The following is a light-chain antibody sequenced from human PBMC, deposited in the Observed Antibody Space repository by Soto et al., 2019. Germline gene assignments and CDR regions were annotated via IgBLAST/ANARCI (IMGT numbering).Light chain of an antibody. CDR2: AAS. V-gene: IGKV1-9*01. CDR1: QDVSRS. J-gene: IGKJ4*01. Sequence: DTQLTQSPSFLSASVGDRVTITCRASQDVSRSLGWYQQKPGKAPKLLISAASTLHSGVPSRFSGSGSGTDFTLTSSSLQPEDFATYYCQQLWTYPLTFGGGTKVEI. CDR3: QQLWTYPLT.